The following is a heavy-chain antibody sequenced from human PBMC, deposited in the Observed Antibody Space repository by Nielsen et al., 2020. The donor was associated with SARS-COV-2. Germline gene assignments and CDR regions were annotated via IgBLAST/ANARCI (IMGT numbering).Heavy chain of an antibody. V-gene: IGHV3-30*18. J-gene: IGHJ2*01. D-gene: IGHD4-23*01. CDR1: GFTFSSYG. Sequence: GGSLRLSCAASGFTFSSYGMHWVRQAPGKGLEWVAVISYDGSNKYYADSVKGRFTISRDNSKNTLYLQMNSLRAEDTAVYYCAKEDLSKTTVVTPTWYFDLWGRGTLVTVSS. CDR3: AKEDLSKTTVVTPTWYFDL. CDR2: ISYDGSNK.